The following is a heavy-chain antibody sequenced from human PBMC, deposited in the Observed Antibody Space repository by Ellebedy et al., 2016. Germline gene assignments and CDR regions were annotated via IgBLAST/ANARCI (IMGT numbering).Heavy chain of an antibody. CDR1: GGSFSGYY. Sequence: SETLSLTXAVYGGSFSGYYWSWIRQPPGKGLEWIGEINHSGSTNYNPSLKSRVTISVDTSKNQFSLKLSSVTAADTAVYYCARGFQEPKKWLLPAAPGHNWFNPWGQGTLVTVSS. CDR2: INHSGST. CDR3: ARGFQEPKKWLLPAAPGHNWFNP. D-gene: IGHD3-22*01. V-gene: IGHV4-34*01. J-gene: IGHJ5*02.